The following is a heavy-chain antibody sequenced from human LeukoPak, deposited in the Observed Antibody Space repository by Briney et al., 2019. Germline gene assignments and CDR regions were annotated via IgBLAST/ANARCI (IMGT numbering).Heavy chain of an antibody. CDR3: ARDYMGYGGKGMTD. J-gene: IGHJ4*02. CDR1: GGTFSSYA. Sequence: SVKVSCKASGGTFSSYAISWVRQAPGQGLEWMGGIIPIFGTANYAQKFQGRVTITTDESTSTAYMELSSLRSEDTAVYYCARDYMGYGGKGMTDWGQGTLVTVSS. CDR2: IIPIFGTA. D-gene: IGHD4-23*01. V-gene: IGHV1-69*05.